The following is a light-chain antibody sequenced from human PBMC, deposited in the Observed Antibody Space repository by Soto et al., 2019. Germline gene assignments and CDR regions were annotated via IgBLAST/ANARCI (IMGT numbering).Light chain of an antibody. Sequence: QSALTQPASVSGSPGQSITIACTGTSSDIGGYNFVSWYQQHPGKAPKVLIDDVGYGPSGVSNRFSGSKSGNTASLTISGLQAEDEAHYYCNSYRTVSTYVFGTGTKLTVL. CDR3: NSYRTVSTYV. CDR2: DVG. CDR1: SSDIGGYNF. V-gene: IGLV2-14*01. J-gene: IGLJ1*01.